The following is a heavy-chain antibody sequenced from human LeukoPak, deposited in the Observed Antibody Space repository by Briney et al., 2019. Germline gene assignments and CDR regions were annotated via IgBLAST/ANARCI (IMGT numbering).Heavy chain of an antibody. J-gene: IGHJ4*02. CDR1: GDSISSYY. V-gene: IGHV4-4*07. CDR2: IYPSGST. D-gene: IGHD1-1*01. CDR3: AKDRERYPYYFNY. Sequence: SETLSLTCTVSGDSISSYYWSWIRQPAGKGLEWIGRIYPSGSTSYNPSLKSRVTMSVDTSKNHFSLRLTSVTAADTAVYYCAKDRERYPYYFNYWGQGTLVTVSS.